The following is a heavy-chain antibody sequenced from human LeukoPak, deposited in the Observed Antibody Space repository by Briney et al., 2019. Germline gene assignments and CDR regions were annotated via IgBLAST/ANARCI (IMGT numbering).Heavy chain of an antibody. D-gene: IGHD3-10*01. V-gene: IGHV3-74*01. J-gene: IGHJ3*02. CDR3: AREAYGNYAFDI. CDR1: GFTLRTYW. CDR2: INSDGGST. Sequence: GGSLRLSCAASGFTLRTYWMHWVRQAPGKGLVWVSRINSDGGSTVYADSVKGRFTISRDNSKNTLYLQMSSLRAEDTAVYYCAREAYGNYAFDIWGQGTMVTVSS.